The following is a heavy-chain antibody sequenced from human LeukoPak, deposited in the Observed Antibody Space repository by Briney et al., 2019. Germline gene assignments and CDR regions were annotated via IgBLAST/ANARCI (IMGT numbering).Heavy chain of an antibody. CDR2: ITAGNGNT. D-gene: IGHD5-18*01. J-gene: IGHJ3*02. CDR1: GYNFNSYG. V-gene: IGHV1-18*01. Sequence: ASVKVSCKASGYNFNSYGIGWVRQAPRQGLEWMGWITAGNGNTNYAQKVQGRVTMTTDTSTSTAYMELRSLRSDDTAVYFCARDLARGYRYGYNDFDIWAQGTMVTVSS. CDR3: ARDLARGYRYGYNDFDI.